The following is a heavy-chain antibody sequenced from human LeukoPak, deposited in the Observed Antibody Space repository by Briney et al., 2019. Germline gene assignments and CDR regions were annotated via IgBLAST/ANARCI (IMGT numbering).Heavy chain of an antibody. CDR1: GFTFTKYA. D-gene: IGHD4/OR15-4a*01. CDR2: ISDSGGST. Sequence: GGSLRLSCAVSGFTFTKYAMTWVRQAPGEGLEWVSAISDSGGSTYYADSVKGRFTISRDNAKNSLYLQMNSLRVEDTAVYYCTRDWYGANWDWGQGTLVTVSS. J-gene: IGHJ4*02. CDR3: TRDWYGANWD. V-gene: IGHV3-23*01.